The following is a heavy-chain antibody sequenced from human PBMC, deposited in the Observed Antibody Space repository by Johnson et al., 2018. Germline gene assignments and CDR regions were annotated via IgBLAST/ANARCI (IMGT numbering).Heavy chain of an antibody. Sequence: VQLVESGGGLVKPGGSLRLSWAASGFTFSSYSMNWVRQAPGKGLEWVSSIISSSSYIYYADSVQGRFTISRDNAKNSLSLQMNSLRAEDTAGYYCARGAYYFYSSGYPYWGQGTLVTVSS. J-gene: IGHJ4*02. D-gene: IGHD3-22*01. CDR1: GFTFSSYS. CDR3: ARGAYYFYSSGYPY. V-gene: IGHV3-21*01. CDR2: IISSSSYI.